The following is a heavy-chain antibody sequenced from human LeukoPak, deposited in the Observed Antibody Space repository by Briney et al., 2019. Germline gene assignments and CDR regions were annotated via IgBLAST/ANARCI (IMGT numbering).Heavy chain of an antibody. CDR3: ARAVYGSGSYNDY. CDR2: INPNSGGT. Sequence: ASVKVSCKASGYTFTGYYMHWVRQAPGQGLEWMGWINPNSGGTNYAQKFQGRVTMTRDTSISTAYMELSRPRSDDTAVYYCARAVYGSGSYNDYWGQGTLVTVSS. J-gene: IGHJ4*02. V-gene: IGHV1-2*02. D-gene: IGHD3-10*01. CDR1: GYTFTGYY.